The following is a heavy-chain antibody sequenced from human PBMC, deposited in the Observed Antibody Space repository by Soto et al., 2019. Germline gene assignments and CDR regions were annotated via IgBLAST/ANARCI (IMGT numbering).Heavy chain of an antibody. CDR2: FRTSGDGGTT. CDR3: AKKVNSGPGSQYFDY. Sequence: EVQLLESGGGLVQPGGSLRLSCAASGFTFSSYSMSWVRQAPGKGLEWVSGFRTSGDGGTTYYADSVKGRFTISRDNSKNRLFLQMNSLRAEDTAIYYCAKKVNSGPGSQYFDYWGQGTLVTVSS. V-gene: IGHV3-23*01. J-gene: IGHJ4*02. D-gene: IGHD3-10*01. CDR1: GFTFSSYS.